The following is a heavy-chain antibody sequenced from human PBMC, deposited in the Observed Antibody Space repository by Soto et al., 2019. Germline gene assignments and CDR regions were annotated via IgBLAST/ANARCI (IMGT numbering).Heavy chain of an antibody. CDR2: IIPIFGTA. V-gene: IGHV1-69*13. D-gene: IGHD2-15*01. Sequence: SVKVSCKASGGTFSSYAISWVRQAPGQGLEWMGGIIPIFGTANYAQKFQGRVTITADESTSTAYMELSSLRSEDTAVYYCARGLDIVVVVAANPYYYYGMDVWGQGTTVTVSS. CDR1: GGTFSSYA. J-gene: IGHJ6*02. CDR3: ARGLDIVVVVAANPYYYYGMDV.